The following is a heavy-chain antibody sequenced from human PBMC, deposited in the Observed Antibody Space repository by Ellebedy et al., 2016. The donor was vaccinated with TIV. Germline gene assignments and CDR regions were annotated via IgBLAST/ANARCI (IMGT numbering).Heavy chain of an antibody. J-gene: IGHJ4*02. Sequence: AASVKVSCKASGYTFTGYYIHWVRQAPGQGLEWMGWINPNSGGTNYAQKFQGRVTMTRDTSISTAYMELRSLRSDDTAVYYCARAAVESRSDYWGQGTLVTVSS. CDR1: GYTFTGYY. CDR2: INPNSGGT. D-gene: IGHD3-3*01. CDR3: ARAAVESRSDY. V-gene: IGHV1-2*02.